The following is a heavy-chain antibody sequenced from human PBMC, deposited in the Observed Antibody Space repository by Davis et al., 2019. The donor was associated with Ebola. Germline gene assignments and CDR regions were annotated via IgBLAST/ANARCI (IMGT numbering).Heavy chain of an antibody. CDR1: GGSFSGYY. Sequence: SETLSLTCAVYGGSFSGYYWSWIRQPPGKGLEWIGEINHSGSTNYNPSLKSRVTISVDTSKNQFSLKLSSVTAADTAVYYRAREKYSSGWYVRNWFDPWGQGTLVTVSS. CDR3: AREKYSSGWYVRNWFDP. D-gene: IGHD6-19*01. CDR2: INHSGST. V-gene: IGHV4-34*01. J-gene: IGHJ5*02.